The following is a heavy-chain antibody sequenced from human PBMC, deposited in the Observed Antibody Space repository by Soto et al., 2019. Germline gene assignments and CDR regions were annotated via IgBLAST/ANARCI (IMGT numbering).Heavy chain of an antibody. CDR2: IYYSGST. Sequence: PSETLSLTCTVSGGSISSGGYSWTWIRQHPGKGLEWIGYIYYSGSTYYNPSLKSRVAISVDTSKNQFSLKLSSVTAADTAVYYCARHRSSEYKSGWLYWGQGTPVTVSS. V-gene: IGHV4-39*01. CDR3: ARHRSSEYKSGWLY. CDR1: GGSISSGGYS. D-gene: IGHD6-19*01. J-gene: IGHJ4*02.